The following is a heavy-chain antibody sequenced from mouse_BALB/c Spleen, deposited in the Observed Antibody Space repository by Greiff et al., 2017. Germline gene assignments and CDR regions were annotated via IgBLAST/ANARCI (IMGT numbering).Heavy chain of an antibody. V-gene: IGHV1S81*02. Sequence: VQLQQSGAELVKPGASVKLSCKASGYTFTSYYMYWVKQRPGQGLEWIGEINPSNGGTNFNEKFKSKATLTVDKSSSTAYMQLSSLTSEDSAVYYCTRSGGNYPAWFAYGGQGTLVTVSA. CDR1: GYTFTSYY. J-gene: IGHJ3*01. CDR2: INPSNGGT. D-gene: IGHD2-1*01. CDR3: TRSGGNYPAWFAY.